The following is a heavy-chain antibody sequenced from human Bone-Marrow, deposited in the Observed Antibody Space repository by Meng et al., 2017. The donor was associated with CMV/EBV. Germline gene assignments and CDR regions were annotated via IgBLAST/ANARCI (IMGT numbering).Heavy chain of an antibody. Sequence: GGSLRLSCAASGFTFSSYEMNWVRQAPGKGLEWVSYISSSGSTIYYADSVKGRFTISRDNAKNSLYLQMNSLRAEDTAVYYCASGDYPFGAFDYWGQGTLVTVDS. D-gene: IGHD4-17*01. CDR1: GFTFSSYE. CDR2: ISSSGSTI. J-gene: IGHJ4*02. CDR3: ASGDYPFGAFDY. V-gene: IGHV3-48*03.